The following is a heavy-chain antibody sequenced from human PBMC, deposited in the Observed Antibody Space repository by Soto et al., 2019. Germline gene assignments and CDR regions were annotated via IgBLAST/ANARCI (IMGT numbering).Heavy chain of an antibody. CDR3: AKGLSDAFDI. V-gene: IGHV3-23*01. CDR2: ISGSGGST. CDR1: GFIFSSYA. Sequence: EVQLLESGGGLVQPGGSLRLSCAASGFIFSSYAMSWVRQAPGKGLEWVSGISGSGGSTYYADSVKGRFTISRDNPKNTLYLQMNSLRAEDTAVYYCAKGLSDAFDIWGQGTMVTVSS. J-gene: IGHJ3*02. D-gene: IGHD6-19*01.